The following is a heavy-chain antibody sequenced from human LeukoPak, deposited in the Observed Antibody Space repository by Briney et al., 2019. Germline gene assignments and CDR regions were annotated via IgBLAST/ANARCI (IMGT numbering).Heavy chain of an antibody. D-gene: IGHD3-10*01. CDR2: ISSNGGST. CDR1: GFTFSSYA. CDR3: VKGRITMVRGVFDY. V-gene: IGHV3-64D*09. Sequence: PGGSLRLSCSASGFTFSSYAMHWVRQAPGKGLEYVSAISSNGGSTYYADPVKGRFTISRDNSKNTLYLQMRAEDTAVYYCVKGRITMVRGVFDYWGQGTLVTVSS. J-gene: IGHJ4*02.